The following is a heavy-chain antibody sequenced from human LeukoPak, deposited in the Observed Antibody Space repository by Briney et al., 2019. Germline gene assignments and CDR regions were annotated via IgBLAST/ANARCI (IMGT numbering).Heavy chain of an antibody. V-gene: IGHV4-34*01. CDR2: FNHSGST. Sequence: PSETLSLTCAVHGGSFSGYYWSWIRQPPGKGLGWIGEFNHSGSTNYNPSLQSRVTISVDTSMNQFSLKLSSVTAADAPVYYCARRNVIMVRGVRDNYYYGMDVWGKGTTVTVSS. D-gene: IGHD3-10*01. CDR3: ARRNVIMVRGVRDNYYYGMDV. J-gene: IGHJ6*04. CDR1: GGSFSGYY.